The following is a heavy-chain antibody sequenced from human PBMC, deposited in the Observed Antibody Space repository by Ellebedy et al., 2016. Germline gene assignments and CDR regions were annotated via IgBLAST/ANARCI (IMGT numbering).Heavy chain of an antibody. CDR3: AREYSGGDFDY. D-gene: IGHD2-21*01. CDR2: INPPDGGT. CDR1: GYIFTKYH. J-gene: IGHJ4*02. Sequence: ASVKVSCKASGYIFTKYHIHWVRQAPGQGLEWMGMINPPDGGTKYAQTFQGRVTMTRDTSTSTVYMDLRSLSSEDSAIYYCAREYSGGDFDYWGQGTLVTVSS. V-gene: IGHV1-46*01.